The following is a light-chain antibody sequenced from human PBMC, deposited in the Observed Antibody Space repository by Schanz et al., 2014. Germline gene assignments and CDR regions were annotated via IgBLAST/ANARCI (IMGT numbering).Light chain of an antibody. CDR2: HTD. CDR1: SSNIGAGYD. Sequence: QSVLTQSPSVSGAPGQRVTISCTGSSSNIGAGYDVHWYQQLPGTAPKLLLYHTDNRPSGVPDRFSGSKSGTSASLAISGLQSEDEADYYCAAWDDSQSGWVFGGGTKLTVL. J-gene: IGLJ3*02. CDR3: AAWDDSQSGWV. V-gene: IGLV1-40*01.